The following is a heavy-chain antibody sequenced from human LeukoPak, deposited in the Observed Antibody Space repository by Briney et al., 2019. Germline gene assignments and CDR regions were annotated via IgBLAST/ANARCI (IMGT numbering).Heavy chain of an antibody. V-gene: IGHV4-31*03. J-gene: IGHJ4*02. CDR3: ARVVVPAAIVY. CDR1: GDSINMIVNY. CDR2: IYKGRST. D-gene: IGHD2-15*01. Sequence: PSETLSLTCSVSGDSINMIVNYWSRIRHSPGRGPEWIGYIYKGRSTSYTPSLKNRVTISVDTSKKQFSLILESVTAADTAVYYCARVVVPAAIVYWGQGIPVTVSS.